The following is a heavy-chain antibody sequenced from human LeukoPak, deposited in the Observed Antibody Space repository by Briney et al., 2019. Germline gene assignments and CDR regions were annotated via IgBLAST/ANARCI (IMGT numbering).Heavy chain of an antibody. Sequence: GASVKVFCKASGYTFTGYYMHWVRQAPGQGLEWMGWINPNSGGTNYAQKFQGRVTMTRDTSISTAYMELSRLRSDDTAVYYCARESGRGVWFDPWGQGTLVTVSS. CDR3: ARESGRGVWFDP. D-gene: IGHD6-25*01. V-gene: IGHV1-2*02. J-gene: IGHJ5*02. CDR2: INPNSGGT. CDR1: GYTFTGYY.